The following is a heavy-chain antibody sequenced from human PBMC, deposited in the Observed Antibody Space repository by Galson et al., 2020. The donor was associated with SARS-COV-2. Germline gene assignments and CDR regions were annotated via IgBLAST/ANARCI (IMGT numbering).Heavy chain of an antibody. CDR2: IYYSGST. D-gene: IGHD3-10*01. CDR3: ARDVGAHPGFGY. CDR1: GGSISSSSYY. V-gene: IGHV4-39*07. Sequence: SETLSLTCTVSGGSISSSSYYWGWIRQPPGKGLEWIGSIYYSGSTYYNPSLKSRVTISVDTSKNHFSLKLSSVTAADTAVYYCARDVGAHPGFGYWGQGTLVTVSS. J-gene: IGHJ4*02.